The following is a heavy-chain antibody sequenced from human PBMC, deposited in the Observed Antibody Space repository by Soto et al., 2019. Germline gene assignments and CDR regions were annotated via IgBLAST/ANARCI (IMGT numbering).Heavy chain of an antibody. V-gene: IGHV3-30*18. J-gene: IGHJ6*02. CDR2: ILYDGSNT. CDR1: GFTFSSYG. D-gene: IGHD1-26*01. CDR3: AKTNIVGATTKGYYYYGMDV. Sequence: GGSLRLSCAAYGFTFSSYGMYWVRQAPGKGLERVAVILYDGSNTYYADSVKGRFTISRDNSKNTLFLQMNSLRGEDTAVYYCAKTNIVGATTKGYYYYGMDVWGQGTTVTVSS.